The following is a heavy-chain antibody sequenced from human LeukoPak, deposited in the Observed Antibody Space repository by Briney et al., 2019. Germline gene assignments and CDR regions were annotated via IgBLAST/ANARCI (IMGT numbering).Heavy chain of an antibody. Sequence: GRSLRLSCAASGFAFSSYAMHWVRQAPGKGLEWVAVISYDGSNKYYADSVKGRFTISRDNSKNTLYLQMNSLRAEDTAVYYCARDHWNTAYFDYWGQGTLVTVSS. V-gene: IGHV3-30*04. CDR1: GFAFSSYA. D-gene: IGHD1-1*01. CDR2: ISYDGSNK. J-gene: IGHJ4*02. CDR3: ARDHWNTAYFDY.